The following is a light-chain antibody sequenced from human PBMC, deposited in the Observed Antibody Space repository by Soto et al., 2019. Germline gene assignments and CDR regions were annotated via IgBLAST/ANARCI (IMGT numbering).Light chain of an antibody. J-gene: IGLJ2*01. CDR1: SSNIGSGYE. Sequence: QSVLTQPPSVSGAPGQRVTISCTGSSSNIGSGYEVHWYQQLPGTAPKLLIYGDTNRPSGVPDRFSGSKSGTSASLAITGLRADDEADYYCQSYDRSLSGSIFGGGTKVTV. CDR2: GDT. V-gene: IGLV1-40*01. CDR3: QSYDRSLSGSI.